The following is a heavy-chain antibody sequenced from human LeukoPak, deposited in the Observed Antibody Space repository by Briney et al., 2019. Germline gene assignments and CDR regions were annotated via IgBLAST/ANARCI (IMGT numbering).Heavy chain of an antibody. CDR1: GFTFSSYG. CDR3: ARDQRTLYYFDY. Sequence: GGSLRLSCAASGFTFSSYGIHWVRQAPGKGLVWVSRINSDGSSTSYADSVKGRFTISRDNAKNTLYLQMNSLRADDTAVYYCARDQRTLYYFDYWGQGTLVTVSS. V-gene: IGHV3-74*01. CDR2: INSDGSST. J-gene: IGHJ4*02.